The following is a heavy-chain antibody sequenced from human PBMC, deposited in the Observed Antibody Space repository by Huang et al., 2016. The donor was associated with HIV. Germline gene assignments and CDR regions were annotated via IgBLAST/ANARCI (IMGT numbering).Heavy chain of an antibody. D-gene: IGHD3-22*01. CDR1: GGSITSSSYY. V-gene: IGHV4-39*01. CDR3: ARHFSYYDSSGYTPWDAFDI. CDR2: IYYSGST. J-gene: IGHJ3*02. Sequence: QLQLQGSGPGLVKPSETLSLTCTVSGGSITSSSYYWGWIRQPPGKGLEWVGSIYYSGSTAYNPSLKSRVTVSVDTSKNQFSLTLSSVTAAVTAVYYCARHFSYYDSSGYTPWDAFDIWGQGTMVTVSS.